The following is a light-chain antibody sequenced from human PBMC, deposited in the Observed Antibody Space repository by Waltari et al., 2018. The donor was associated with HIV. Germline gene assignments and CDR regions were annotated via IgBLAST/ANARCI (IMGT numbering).Light chain of an antibody. Sequence: DIQMSQAPSSLSASVGDRVTITCRASRDISNDLAWYQQKSGEVPKLLIYGASTLRSGVSSRFRCSGSVTEFTLTINGLQPEDVASYYCQNYDSAPVAFGQGTRLEI. CDR1: RDISND. J-gene: IGKJ5*01. CDR2: GAS. CDR3: QNYDSAPVA. V-gene: IGKV1-27*01.